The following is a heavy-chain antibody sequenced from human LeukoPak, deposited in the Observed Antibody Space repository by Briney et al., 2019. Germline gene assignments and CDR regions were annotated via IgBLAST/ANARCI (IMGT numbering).Heavy chain of an antibody. CDR3: ARTQYYYDSSGYYSLSD. J-gene: IGHJ4*02. V-gene: IGHV3-21*01. CDR2: ISSSSSYI. D-gene: IGHD3-22*01. CDR1: GFTFNTYS. Sequence: GGSLRLSCEASGFTFNTYSMNWARQAPGKGLEWVSSISSSSSYIYYADSVKGRFTISRDNAKNSLYLQMNSLRAEDTAVYYCARTQYYYDSSGYYSLSDWGQGTLVTVSS.